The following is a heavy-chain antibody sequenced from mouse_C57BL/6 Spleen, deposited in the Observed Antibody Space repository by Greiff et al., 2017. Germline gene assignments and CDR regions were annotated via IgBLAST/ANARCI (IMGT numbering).Heavy chain of an antibody. CDR3: AGLTEFAY. J-gene: IGHJ3*01. V-gene: IGHV1-81*01. Sequence: QVHVKQSGAELARPGASVKLSCKASGYTFTSYGISWVKQRTGQGLEWIGEIYPRSGYTYYNEKFKGKATLTADKSSSTAYMELRSLTSEDSAVYFCAGLTEFAYWGQGTLVTVSA. D-gene: IGHD4-1*01. CDR2: IYPRSGYT. CDR1: GYTFTSYG.